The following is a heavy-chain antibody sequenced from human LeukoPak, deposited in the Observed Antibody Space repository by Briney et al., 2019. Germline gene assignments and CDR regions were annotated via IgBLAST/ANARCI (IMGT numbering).Heavy chain of an antibody. CDR2: IIPILGIA. J-gene: IGHJ5*02. CDR1: GGTFSSYA. CDR3: ARDMVYCSSTSCYVLGWFDP. Sequence: SVKVSCKASGGTFSSYAISWVRQAPGQGLEWMGRIIPILGIANYAQKFRGRVTITADKSTSTAYMELSSLRSEDTAVYYCARDMVYCSSTSCYVLGWFDPWGQGTLVTVSS. D-gene: IGHD2-2*01. V-gene: IGHV1-69*04.